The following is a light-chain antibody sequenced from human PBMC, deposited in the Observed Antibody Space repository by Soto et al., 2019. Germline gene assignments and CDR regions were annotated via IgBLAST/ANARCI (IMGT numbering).Light chain of an antibody. CDR1: TSNIGSNI. Sequence: QSALTPPPSPSGTPGQRITISCSGRTSNIGSNIVSWYHHLPGAAPKLLIYNNNQRPSGVPDRFFASKSGTSASLAISGLQPEDESHYYCAAWDDDPNGLVFGGGTKVTVL. J-gene: IGLJ3*02. V-gene: IGLV1-44*01. CDR2: NNN. CDR3: AAWDDDPNGLV.